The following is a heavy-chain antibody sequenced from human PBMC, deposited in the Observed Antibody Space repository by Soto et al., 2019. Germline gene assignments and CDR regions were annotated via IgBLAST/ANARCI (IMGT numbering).Heavy chain of an antibody. D-gene: IGHD1-7*01. J-gene: IGHJ2*01. CDR2: TSGSGRRT. V-gene: IGHV3-64*02. CDR3: ARGRGNYENWNFDL. CDR1: GFTFSPYG. Sequence: EVQLVESGEGLVQPAGSLRLSCEGSGFTFSPYGMHWVRQAPGKGLEFVSSTSGSGRRTSYADSVKGRFIISRDHSKNTLYLQMGSLRIEDTAVYYCARGRGNYENWNFDLWGRGSLVTVSS.